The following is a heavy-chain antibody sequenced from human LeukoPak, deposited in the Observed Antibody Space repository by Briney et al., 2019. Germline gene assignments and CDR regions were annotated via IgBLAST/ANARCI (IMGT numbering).Heavy chain of an antibody. CDR3: AKDRFGHTDQRPLAFDF. CDR2: IGGSGVRT. Sequence: GGSLGLSCAASGFTFSIYAMSWVRQAPGKGLEWVSGIGGSGVRTYYADSVKGRFTIFRDKFKNTLYLQLSSLRAEDTALYYCAKDRFGHTDQRPLAFDFWGQGTLVTVSS. CDR1: GFTFSIYA. J-gene: IGHJ4*02. V-gene: IGHV3-23*01. D-gene: IGHD3-10*01.